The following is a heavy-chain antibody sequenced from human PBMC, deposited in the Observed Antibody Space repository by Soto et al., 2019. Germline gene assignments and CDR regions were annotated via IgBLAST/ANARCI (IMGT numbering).Heavy chain of an antibody. CDR1: GYTFTSYA. D-gene: IGHD6-25*01. CDR2: INAGNGNT. J-gene: IGHJ5*02. Sequence: ASVKVSCKASGYTFTSYAMHWVRQAPGQRLEWMGWINAGNGNTKYSQKFQGRVTITRGTSASTAYMELSSLRSEDTAVYYCARDLAATKIFPLFDPWGQGTLVTVSS. V-gene: IGHV1-3*01. CDR3: ARDLAATKIFPLFDP.